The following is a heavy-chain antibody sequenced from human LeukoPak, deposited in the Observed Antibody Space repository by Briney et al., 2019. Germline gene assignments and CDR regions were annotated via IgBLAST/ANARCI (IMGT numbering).Heavy chain of an antibody. CDR1: GGSFSGYY. D-gene: IGHD1-1*01. V-gene: IGHV4-34*01. CDR2: INHSGST. CDR3: ARGWKYDPMDY. Sequence: SETLSLTCAVYGGSFSGYYWSWIRQPPGKGLEWIGEINHSGSTNYNPSLKSRVTISVDTSKNQFSLKLSSVTAADTAVYYCARGWKYDPMDYWGQGTLVTVSS. J-gene: IGHJ4*02.